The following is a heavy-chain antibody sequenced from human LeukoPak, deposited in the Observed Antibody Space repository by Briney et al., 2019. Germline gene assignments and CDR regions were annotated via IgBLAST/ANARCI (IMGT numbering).Heavy chain of an antibody. CDR1: GFTFCSYW. V-gene: IGHV3-74*01. CDR2: INSDGSST. J-gene: IGHJ4*02. CDR3: ARDNWGIDY. Sequence: GALRLSCAASGFTFCSYWMHWVRQAPGKGLVWVSHINSDGSSTSYADSVKGRFTISRDNAKNTLYLQMNSLRAEDTAVYYCARDNWGIDYWGQGTLVTVSS. D-gene: IGHD7-27*01.